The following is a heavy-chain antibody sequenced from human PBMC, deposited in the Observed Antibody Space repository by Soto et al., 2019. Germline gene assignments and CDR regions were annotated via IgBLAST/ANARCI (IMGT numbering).Heavy chain of an antibody. D-gene: IGHD3-3*01. CDR3: AKFASLTRFLEWLSNDAFDI. V-gene: IGHV3-23*01. Sequence: EVQLLESGGGLVQPGGSLRLSCAASGFTFSSYAMSWVRQAPGKGREWVSAISGSGGSTYYTDSVKGRFTISRDNSKNTLYLQMNSLRAEDTAVYYCAKFASLTRFLEWLSNDAFDIWGQGTMVTVSS. CDR2: ISGSGGST. J-gene: IGHJ3*02. CDR1: GFTFSSYA.